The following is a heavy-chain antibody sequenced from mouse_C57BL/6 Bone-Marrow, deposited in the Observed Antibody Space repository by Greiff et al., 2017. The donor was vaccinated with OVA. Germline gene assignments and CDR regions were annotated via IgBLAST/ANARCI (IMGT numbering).Heavy chain of an antibody. D-gene: IGHD1-1*01. J-gene: IGHJ2*01. CDR1: GYTFTSYW. CDR2: IDPSDSYT. Sequence: QVQLQQPGAELVMPGASVKLSCKASGYTFTSYWMHWVKQRPGQGLEWIGEIDPSDSYTNYNQKFKGKSTLTVDKSSSTAYMQLSSLTSEDSAVYYCAREYYGSSLHFDYWGQGTTLQSPQ. CDR3: AREYYGSSLHFDY. V-gene: IGHV1-69*01.